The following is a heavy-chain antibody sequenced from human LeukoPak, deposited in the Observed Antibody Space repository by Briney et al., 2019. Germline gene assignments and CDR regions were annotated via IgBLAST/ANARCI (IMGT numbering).Heavy chain of an antibody. CDR3: ARVGAWELQRVFDY. J-gene: IGHJ4*02. D-gene: IGHD1-26*01. V-gene: IGHV3-7*01. CDR1: GFRFSNYW. CDR2: IRQGGNEM. Sequence: GGSLRLSCAASGFRFSNYWMTWVRQVPGKGLEWVANIRQGGNEMYYADSVKDRFTISRDNARNSLYLEMNGLRTEDTAVYYCARVGAWELQRVFDYWGQGTLVTVSS.